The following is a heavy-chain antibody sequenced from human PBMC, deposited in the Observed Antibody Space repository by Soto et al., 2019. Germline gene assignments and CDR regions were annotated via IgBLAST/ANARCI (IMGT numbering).Heavy chain of an antibody. V-gene: IGHV4-39*01. CDR1: GGSISSSSCY. CDR3: ARVPRPDYGDYLFDY. CDR2: IYYSGST. Sequence: PSETLSLTCTVAGGSISSSSCYWGWIRQPPGKGLEWIGSIYYSGSTYYNPSLKSRVTISVDTSKNQFSLKLSSVTAADTAVYYCARVPRPDYGDYLFDYWGQGTLVTVSS. J-gene: IGHJ4*02. D-gene: IGHD4-17*01.